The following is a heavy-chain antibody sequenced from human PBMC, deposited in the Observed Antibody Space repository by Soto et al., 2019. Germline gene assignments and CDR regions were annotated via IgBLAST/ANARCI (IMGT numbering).Heavy chain of an antibody. CDR2: LNPNTDKT. CDR3: ARGIRGLPPSAFDI. Sequence: ASVKVSCKASGYTFSNYDINWVRQATGQGLEWMGWLNPNTDKTGSAQKFQGRVTMTRNTSISTAYLELSGLRSDDTAVYYCARGIRGLPPSAFDIWGQGTRVTVSS. CDR1: GYTFSNYD. V-gene: IGHV1-8*01. D-gene: IGHD1-26*01. J-gene: IGHJ3*02.